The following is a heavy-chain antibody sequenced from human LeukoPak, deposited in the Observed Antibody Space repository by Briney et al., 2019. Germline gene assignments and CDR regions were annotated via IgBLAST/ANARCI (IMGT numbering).Heavy chain of an antibody. J-gene: IGHJ3*02. Sequence: GGSLRLSCAASGFTFSSYAMHWVRQAPGKGLEWVAVISYDGSNKYYADSVKGRFTISRDNSKNTLYLQMNSLRAEDTAVYYCARDLRGICSSTSCYTGEPEGIPPGAFDIWGQGTMVTVSS. CDR1: GFTFSSYA. CDR2: ISYDGSNK. D-gene: IGHD2-2*02. V-gene: IGHV3-30-3*01. CDR3: ARDLRGICSSTSCYTGEPEGIPPGAFDI.